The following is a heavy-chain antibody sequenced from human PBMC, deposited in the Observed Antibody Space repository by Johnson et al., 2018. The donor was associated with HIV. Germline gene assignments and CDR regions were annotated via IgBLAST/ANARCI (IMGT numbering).Heavy chain of an antibody. CDR3: ARSSSTAAPGRDAFDI. V-gene: IGHV3-13*01. Sequence: VQLVESGGGLVQPGGSLRLSCAASGFTFSSYDMHWVRQATGKGLEWVSAIGTAGDTYYPGSVKGRFTISRENAKNSLYLQMNSLRAGDTAVYYCARSSSTAAPGRDAFDIWGQGTVVTVSS. CDR1: GFTFSSYD. D-gene: IGHD6-13*01. J-gene: IGHJ3*02. CDR2: IGTAGDT.